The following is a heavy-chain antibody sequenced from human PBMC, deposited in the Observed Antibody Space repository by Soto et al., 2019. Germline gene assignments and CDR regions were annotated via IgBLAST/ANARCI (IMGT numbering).Heavy chain of an antibody. CDR1: GGTFSTSA. D-gene: IGHD1-1*01. Sequence: QVQLVQSGAEVKKPGSSVKVSCKASGGTFSTSAISWVRQAPGQGLEWVGGIMPVFPTPDYAQNFQGRVTITADESTTTAYLELTSLSADDTAVYYCARDKDRLQLGGNYYYILDVWGQGTAITVS. CDR3: ARDKDRLQLGGNYYYILDV. J-gene: IGHJ6*02. V-gene: IGHV1-69*12. CDR2: IMPVFPTP.